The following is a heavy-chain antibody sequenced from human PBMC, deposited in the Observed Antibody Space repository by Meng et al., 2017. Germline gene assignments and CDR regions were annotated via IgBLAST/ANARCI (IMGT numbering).Heavy chain of an antibody. D-gene: IGHD5-12*01. Sequence: GGSLRLSCAASGFTFSSYAMHWVRQAPGKGLEWVAVISYDGSNKYYADSVKGRFTISRDNSKNTLYLQMNSLRAEATAVYYCAREYSGYDYFDYWGQGTLVTVSS. CDR3: AREYSGYDYFDY. CDR1: GFTFSSYA. V-gene: IGHV3-30*01. J-gene: IGHJ4*02. CDR2: ISYDGSNK.